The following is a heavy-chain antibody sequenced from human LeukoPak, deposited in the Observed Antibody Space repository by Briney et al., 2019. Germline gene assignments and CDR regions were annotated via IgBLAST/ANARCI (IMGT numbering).Heavy chain of an antibody. CDR2: INSDGSNT. D-gene: IGHD5-12*01. Sequence: GGSLRLSCAASGFTFSSYWMNWVRQAPGKGLVWVSRINSDGSNTKYADSVKGRFTISRDNAKNTLYLQMNSLRGEDTAVYYCARDFSVATTDYWGQGTLVTVSS. CDR1: GFTFSSYW. V-gene: IGHV3-74*01. J-gene: IGHJ4*02. CDR3: ARDFSVATTDY.